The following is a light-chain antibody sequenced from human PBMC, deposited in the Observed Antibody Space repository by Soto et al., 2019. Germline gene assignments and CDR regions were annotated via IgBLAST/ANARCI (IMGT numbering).Light chain of an antibody. CDR3: QQYGSTPVT. J-gene: IGKJ1*01. CDR2: GAG. CDR1: QSVTSSY. Sequence: VMTLAPATLSVYPGERATLSCRASQSVTSSYLAWYQQKPGQAPRLLIYGAGSRATGIPDRFSGSGSGTDFILTISRLEPEDFAVYYCQQYGSTPVTFGQGTKVDIK. V-gene: IGKV3-20*01.